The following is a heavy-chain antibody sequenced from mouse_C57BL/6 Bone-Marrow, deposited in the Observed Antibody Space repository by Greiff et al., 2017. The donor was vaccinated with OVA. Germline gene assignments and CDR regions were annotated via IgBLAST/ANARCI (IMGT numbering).Heavy chain of an antibody. Sequence: QVQLQQSGAELARPGASVTLSCKASGYTFTSYGISWVKQRTGQGLEWIGEIYPRSGNTYYNEKFKGKGTMTADKSPSTAFMDLRSLASEDYAVYFCARGLGYDDFDYWGQGTTLTVSS. CDR2: IYPRSGNT. CDR1: GYTFTSYG. CDR3: ARGLGYDDFDY. D-gene: IGHD2-2*01. J-gene: IGHJ2*01. V-gene: IGHV1-81*01.